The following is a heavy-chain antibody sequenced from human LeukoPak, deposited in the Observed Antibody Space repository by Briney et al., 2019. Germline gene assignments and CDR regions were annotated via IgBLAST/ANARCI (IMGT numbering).Heavy chain of an antibody. CDR2: INPNSGGT. D-gene: IGHD3-22*01. CDR3: AREVPYDTSRYYQPFDY. J-gene: IGHJ4*02. V-gene: IGHV1-2*02. CDR1: GYTFTGYY. Sequence: GASVKVSCKASGYTFTGYYMHWVRQAPGQGLEWMGWINPNSGGTNYAQKFQGRVTMTRGTSISTAYMELSRLRSDDTAVYYCAREVPYDTSRYYQPFDYWGQGTLVTVSS.